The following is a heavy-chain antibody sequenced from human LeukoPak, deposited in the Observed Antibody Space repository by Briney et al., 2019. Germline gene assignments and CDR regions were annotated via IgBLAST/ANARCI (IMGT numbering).Heavy chain of an antibody. V-gene: IGHV3-30*03. CDR3: ARGRDIVVLAAGLMLVWCLP. D-gene: IGHD2-2*01. Sequence: PGGTLRLSCAASGFTFSSYGMHWVRQAPGKGLEWVAVISYDGSNKYYADSVKGRFTISRDNSKNTLYLQMNSLRAEDAAVYYCARGRDIVVLAAGLMLVWCLPGGRGTLVT. CDR1: GFTFSSYG. CDR2: ISYDGSNK. J-gene: IGHJ5*02.